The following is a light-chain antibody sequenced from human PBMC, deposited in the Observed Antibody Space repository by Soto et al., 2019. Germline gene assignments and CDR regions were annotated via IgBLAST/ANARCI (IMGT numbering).Light chain of an antibody. CDR3: QQYNNWPWT. CDR1: QSVSSY. V-gene: IGKV3-15*01. Sequence: EIVLTQSPGTLSLSQGERATLSCRASQSVSSYLAWYQQKPGQVPRLLIYGASTRATGIPARFSGSGSGTEFTLTISSLQSEDFAVYYCQQYNNWPWTFGQGTKVDI. CDR2: GAS. J-gene: IGKJ1*01.